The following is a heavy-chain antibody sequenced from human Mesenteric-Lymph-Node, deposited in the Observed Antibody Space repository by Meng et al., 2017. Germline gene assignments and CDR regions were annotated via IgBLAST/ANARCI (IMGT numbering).Heavy chain of an antibody. Sequence: QRHLQESGSGLVKPSQTLSLTCAVSSGPIVSTDYSCSWIRRPPGKGLEWIGYIYHNGSTYYNPYFKSRVTISLDRSKNQVSLKLNSVTAADTAVYYCARFDDYGDYGPIWGQGTLVTVSS. CDR1: SGPIVSTDYS. V-gene: IGHV4-30-2*01. CDR2: IYHNGST. D-gene: IGHD4-17*01. J-gene: IGHJ4*02. CDR3: ARFDDYGDYGPI.